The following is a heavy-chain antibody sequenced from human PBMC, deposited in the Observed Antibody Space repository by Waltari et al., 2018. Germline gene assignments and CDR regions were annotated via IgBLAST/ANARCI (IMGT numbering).Heavy chain of an antibody. CDR1: GYSISTDYY. V-gene: IGHV4-38-2*01. Sequence: QVQLQESGPGLVKPSETLSLTCAVSGYSISTDYYWVWIRQPPGKGLAWIGNIHHSGSTYYNPSLKSRVSISLDTSKNQFSLELSSLTADDTAVYYCARGQGYWGQGTLVTVSS. CDR3: ARGQGY. CDR2: IHHSGST. J-gene: IGHJ4*02.